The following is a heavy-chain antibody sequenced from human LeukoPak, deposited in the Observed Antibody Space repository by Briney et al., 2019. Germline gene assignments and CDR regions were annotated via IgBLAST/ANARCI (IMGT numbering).Heavy chain of an antibody. D-gene: IGHD3-16*01. CDR2: IYYSGST. Sequence: SETLSLTCTVSGGYISTSNYYWSWIRQPPGKGLEWIGYIYYSGSTNYNPSLKSRVTISVDTSKNQFSLKLSSVTAADTAVYYCARSSLGEGENYWGQGTLVTVSS. V-gene: IGHV4-61*01. CDR1: GGYISTSNYY. J-gene: IGHJ4*02. CDR3: ARSSLGEGENY.